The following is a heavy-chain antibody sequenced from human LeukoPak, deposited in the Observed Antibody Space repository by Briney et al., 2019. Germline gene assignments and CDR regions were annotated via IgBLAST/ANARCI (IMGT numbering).Heavy chain of an antibody. J-gene: IGHJ5*02. Sequence: SQTLSLTCTVSGGSISSGGYYWSWIRQPPGKGLEWIGYIYHSGSTYYNPSLKSRVTISVDRSKNQFSLKLSSVTAADTAVYYCASGEWLNWFDPWGQGTLVTVSS. CDR3: ASGEWLNWFDP. V-gene: IGHV4-30-2*01. CDR1: GGSISSGGYY. CDR2: IYHSGST. D-gene: IGHD6-19*01.